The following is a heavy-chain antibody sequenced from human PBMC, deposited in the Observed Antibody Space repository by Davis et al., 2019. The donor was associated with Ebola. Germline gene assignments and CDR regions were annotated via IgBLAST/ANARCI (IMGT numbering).Heavy chain of an antibody. CDR2: ISSSGSTI. D-gene: IGHD6-13*01. CDR3: AKDKSSSSDHFDY. J-gene: IGHJ4*02. Sequence: GESLKISCAASGFTFSDYYMSWIRQAPGKGLEWVSYISSSGSTIYYADSVKGRFTISRDNAKNSLYLQMNSLRAEDTALYYCAKDKSSSSDHFDYWGQGTLVTVSS. CDR1: GFTFSDYY. V-gene: IGHV3-11*01.